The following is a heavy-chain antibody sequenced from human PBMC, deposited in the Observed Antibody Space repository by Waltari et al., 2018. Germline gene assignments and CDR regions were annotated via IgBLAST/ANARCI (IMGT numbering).Heavy chain of an antibody. V-gene: IGHV4-39*01. Sequence: QLQLQESGPGLVKPSETLSLTCTVSGGSISSSSYYWGWIRQPPGKGLEWIGSIYYSGSTYYNPSLKSRVTISVDTSKNQFSLKRSSVTAADTAVYYCARRSPRGRASDYWGQGTLVTVSS. J-gene: IGHJ4*02. CDR1: GGSISSSSYY. D-gene: IGHD2-15*01. CDR2: IYYSGST. CDR3: ARRSPRGRASDY.